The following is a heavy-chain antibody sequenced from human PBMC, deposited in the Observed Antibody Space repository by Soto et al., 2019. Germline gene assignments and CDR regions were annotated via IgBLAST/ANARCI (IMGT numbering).Heavy chain of an antibody. CDR3: ATREMPLNYYYDIWAFDI. CDR1: GFTFSSYA. CDR2: ISGSGGST. Sequence: GGSLRLSCAASGFTFSSYAMSWVRQAPGKGLEWVSAISGSGGSTYYADSVKGRFTISRDNSKNTLYLQMNSLRAEDTAVYYCATREMPLNYYYDIWAFDIWGQGTMVTVSS. D-gene: IGHD3-22*01. J-gene: IGHJ3*02. V-gene: IGHV3-23*01.